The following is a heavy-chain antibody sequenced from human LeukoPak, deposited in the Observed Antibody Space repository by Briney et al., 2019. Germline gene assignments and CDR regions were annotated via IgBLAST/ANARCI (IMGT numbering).Heavy chain of an antibody. D-gene: IGHD3-9*01. V-gene: IGHV3-23*01. CDR1: GFTFDSYA. CDR3: AKGVPDHVRYFDWLSLYFGS. CDR2: ISGTGSST. J-gene: IGHJ4*02. Sequence: GGSLRLSCAACGFTFDSYAISWARQAPGKGLEWVSSISGTGSSTYYADSVKGRFTISRDNSKNTVFLQMNSLRAEDSGGYYCAKGVPDHVRYFDWLSLYFGSWGQGTQVTVSS.